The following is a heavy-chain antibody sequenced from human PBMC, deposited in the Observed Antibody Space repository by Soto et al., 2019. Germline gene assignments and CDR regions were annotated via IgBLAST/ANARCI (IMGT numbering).Heavy chain of an antibody. D-gene: IGHD1-1*01. CDR2: IYATGTT. CDR1: GASISGFY. V-gene: IGHV4-4*07. CDR3: VRDGTKTLRDWFDP. J-gene: IGHJ5*02. Sequence: SETLSLTCTVSGASISGFYWSWIRKSAGKGLEWIGRIYATGTTDYNPSLKIRVMMSVDTSKKQFSLKLSSVTAADTAVYYCVRDGTKTLRDWFDPWGQGISVTVSS.